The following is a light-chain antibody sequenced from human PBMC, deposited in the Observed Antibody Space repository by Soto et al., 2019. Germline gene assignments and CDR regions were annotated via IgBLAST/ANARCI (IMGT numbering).Light chain of an antibody. CDR2: GAS. J-gene: IGKJ4*01. V-gene: IGKV3-15*01. CDR1: QSVSSN. Sequence: EIVMTQSPATLSVSPGERATLSCRASQSVSSNLAWYQQKPGQAPGLLIYGASTRATGIPARFSGSGSGTEFPLTISSLQSEDFAVYYCQQYNNWPLTFGGGTKVEIK. CDR3: QQYNNWPLT.